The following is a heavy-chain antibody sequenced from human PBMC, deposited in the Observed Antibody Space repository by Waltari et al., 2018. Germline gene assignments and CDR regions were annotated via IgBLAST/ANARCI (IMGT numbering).Heavy chain of an antibody. CDR3: ARAMRYYDILTGPSDALDI. V-gene: IGHV4-61*05. CDR2: LYHIGTT. Sequence: QLHLQESGPGLVKPSETLSLTCTVSDGSLTSSSYYWDWIRQSPGKGLEWVGHLYHIGTTVANHSIKSRVTMSLGPSQNQFSLKMSSVTAADTAVYYCARAMRYYDILTGPSDALDIWGQGTMVTVSS. CDR1: DGSLTSSSYY. D-gene: IGHD3-9*01. J-gene: IGHJ3*02.